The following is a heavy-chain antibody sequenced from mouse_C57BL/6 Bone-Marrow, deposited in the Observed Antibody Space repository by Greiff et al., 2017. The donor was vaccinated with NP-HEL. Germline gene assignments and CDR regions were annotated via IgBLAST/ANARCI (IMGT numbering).Heavy chain of an antibody. CDR3: ARSGYYGSFPYYFDY. CDR1: GYTFTSYD. CDR2: IYPRDGST. D-gene: IGHD1-1*01. Sequence: VHLVESGPELVKPGASVKLSCKASGYTFTSYDINWVKQRPGQGLEWIGWIYPRDGSTKYNEKFKGKATLTVDTSSSTAYMELHSLTSEDSAVYFCARSGYYGSFPYYFDYWGQGTTLTVSS. V-gene: IGHV1-85*01. J-gene: IGHJ2*01.